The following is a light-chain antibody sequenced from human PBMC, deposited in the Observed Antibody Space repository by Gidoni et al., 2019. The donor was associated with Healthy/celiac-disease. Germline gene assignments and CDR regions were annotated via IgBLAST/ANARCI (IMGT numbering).Light chain of an antibody. Sequence: DIKMTKSQSSLSASVRDRVTITCQASQDISNYLNWYQQKTGKAPKLLIYDASNLETGVPARFSGSGSGTDFTFTISSLQPEDIATYYCQQYDNLLPLTFXGXTKVEIK. CDR3: QQYDNLLPLT. CDR2: DAS. J-gene: IGKJ4*01. V-gene: IGKV1-33*01. CDR1: QDISNY.